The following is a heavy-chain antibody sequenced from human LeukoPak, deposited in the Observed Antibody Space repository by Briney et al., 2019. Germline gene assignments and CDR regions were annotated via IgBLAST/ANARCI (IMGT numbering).Heavy chain of an antibody. Sequence: SETLSLTCTVSGDSISSSNCYWGWIRQPPGKGLEWIGSIYYSGSTYYNPSLKSRVTISVDTSKNQFSLKLSSVTAADTAVYYCAREEGSSWYWNWGQGTLVTVSS. D-gene: IGHD6-13*01. J-gene: IGHJ4*02. V-gene: IGHV4-39*07. CDR3: AREEGSSWYWN. CDR1: GDSISSSNCY. CDR2: IYYSGST.